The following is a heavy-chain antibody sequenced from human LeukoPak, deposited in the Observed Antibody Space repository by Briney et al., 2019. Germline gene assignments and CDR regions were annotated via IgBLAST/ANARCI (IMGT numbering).Heavy chain of an antibody. J-gene: IGHJ4*02. D-gene: IGHD3-16*01. CDR3: ARDWGEFENYFDS. CDR2: IYYSGAT. CDR1: GGSISSGDYY. Sequence: SQTLSLTXTVSGGSISSGDYYWTWIRQPPGKGLEWIGYIYYSGATYYNPSLKSRITISMHTSKNQFSLKLNSVTAADTAVYYCARDWGEFENYFDSRGQGTLVTVSS. V-gene: IGHV4-30-4*08.